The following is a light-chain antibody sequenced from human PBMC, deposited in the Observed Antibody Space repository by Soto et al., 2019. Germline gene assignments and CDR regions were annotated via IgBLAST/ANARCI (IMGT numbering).Light chain of an antibody. V-gene: IGKV1-5*01. Sequence: DIRMTHSPSTLSASILYRVTITFRASESIMSWLALYQHKPGKAPKLLIYDASSLESGFPSRFSGIGSVTEITLTISNLQPHDFATYFCQKYNNYPRTFGQGTKVDIK. J-gene: IGKJ1*01. CDR2: DAS. CDR1: ESIMSW. CDR3: QKYNNYPRT.